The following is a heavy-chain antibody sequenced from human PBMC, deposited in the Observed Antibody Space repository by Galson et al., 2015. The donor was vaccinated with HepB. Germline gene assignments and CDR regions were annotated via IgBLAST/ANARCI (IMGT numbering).Heavy chain of an antibody. Sequence: SLRLSCAASGFTFSNCGMHWARQAPGKGLEWVAVISYDGSNKYYADSVKGRFTISRDNSKKTLYLQMNSLRPEDTAVYYCAKDQDSDSSGYYRSLDYWGQGTLVTVSS. D-gene: IGHD3-22*01. CDR2: ISYDGSNK. J-gene: IGHJ4*02. CDR3: AKDQDSDSSGYYRSLDY. CDR1: GFTFSNCG. V-gene: IGHV3-30*18.